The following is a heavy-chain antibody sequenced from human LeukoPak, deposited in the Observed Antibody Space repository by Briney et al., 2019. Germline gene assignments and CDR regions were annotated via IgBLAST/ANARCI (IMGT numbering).Heavy chain of an antibody. CDR1: GFTFSSYW. V-gene: IGHV3-74*01. CDR2: INSDGSST. J-gene: IGHJ3*02. Sequence: GGSLRLSCAASGFTFSSYWMHWVRQAPGKGLVWVSRINSDGSSTSYADSVKGRFTISRDNAKNTLYLQMNSLRAEDTAVYYCARDLVVPAASSNVAFDIWGQGTMFTVSS. CDR3: ARDLVVPAASSNVAFDI. D-gene: IGHD2-2*01.